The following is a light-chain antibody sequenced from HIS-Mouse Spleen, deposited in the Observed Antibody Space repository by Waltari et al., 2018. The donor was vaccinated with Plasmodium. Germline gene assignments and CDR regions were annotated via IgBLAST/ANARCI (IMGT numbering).Light chain of an antibody. Sequence: DIQMTQSPSSVSASVGDRVTITCRASQGISSCLAWYQQKPGKAPKLLIYAASSLQSGVPSRFSGSGSGTDFTLTISSLQPEDFATYYCQQANSFPPSITFGQGTRLEIK. CDR1: QGISSC. J-gene: IGKJ5*01. CDR3: QQANSFPPSIT. CDR2: AAS. V-gene: IGKV1-12*01.